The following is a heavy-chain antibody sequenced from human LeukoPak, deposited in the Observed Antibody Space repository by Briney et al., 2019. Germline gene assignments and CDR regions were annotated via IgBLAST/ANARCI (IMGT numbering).Heavy chain of an antibody. V-gene: IGHV1-8*03. CDR1: GYTFTSYD. D-gene: IGHD4-17*01. CDR3: AREGDYDAFDI. Sequence: ASLKLSCKASGYTFTSYDINWVRQATGQGLEWMGWMNPNSGSTGYAQKFQGRVTITGNTSISTAYMELSSLRSEDTAVYYCAREGDYDAFDIWGQGTMVTVSS. J-gene: IGHJ3*02. CDR2: MNPNSGST.